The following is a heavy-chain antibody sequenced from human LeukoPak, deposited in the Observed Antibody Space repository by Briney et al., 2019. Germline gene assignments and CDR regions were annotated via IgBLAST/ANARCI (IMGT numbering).Heavy chain of an antibody. D-gene: IGHD2-15*01. CDR3: ARDSSWSFDY. CDR2: IRGRDGAI. CDR1: GFRFSTFS. V-gene: IGHV3-48*02. J-gene: IGHJ4*02. Sequence: GGSLRLSCAASGFRFSTFSMNWVLQAPGKGLEWVSYIRGRDGAIYYADSVKGRFTISTDNARKSLYLQMNSLREEDTAVYYCARDSSWSFDYWGQGTLVTVSS.